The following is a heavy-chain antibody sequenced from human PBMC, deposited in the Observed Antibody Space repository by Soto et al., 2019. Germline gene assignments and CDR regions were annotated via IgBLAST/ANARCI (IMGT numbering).Heavy chain of an antibody. Sequence: SETLSLTCTVSGGSISSGDYYWSWIRQPPGKGLEWIGYIYYSGSTNYNPSLKSRVTISVDTSKNQFSLKLSSVTAADTAVYYCARHGHYDSSGFNYWGQGTLVTVSS. V-gene: IGHV4-61*08. D-gene: IGHD3-22*01. CDR3: ARHGHYDSSGFNY. J-gene: IGHJ4*02. CDR2: IYYSGST. CDR1: GGSISSGDYY.